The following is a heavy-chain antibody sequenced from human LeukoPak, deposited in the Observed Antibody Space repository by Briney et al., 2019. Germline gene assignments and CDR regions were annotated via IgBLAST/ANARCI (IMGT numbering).Heavy chain of an antibody. CDR2: IRYDGSNK. J-gene: IGHJ6*03. Sequence: GSLRLSCAASGFTFSSYGMHWVRQAPGKGLEWVAFIRYDGSNKYYADSVKGRFTISRDNSKNTLYLQMNSLRAEDTAVYYCARGQTTAYYYYMDVWGKGTTVTVSS. V-gene: IGHV3-30*02. CDR3: ARGQTTAYYYYMDV. D-gene: IGHD4-17*01. CDR1: GFTFSSYG.